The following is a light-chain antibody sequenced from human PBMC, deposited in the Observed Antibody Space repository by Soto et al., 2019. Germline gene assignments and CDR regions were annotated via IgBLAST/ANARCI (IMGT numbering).Light chain of an antibody. V-gene: IGKV3-11*01. J-gene: IGKJ5*01. CDR2: AAS. CDR3: QQRSNWPIT. CDR1: QSISSY. Sequence: EVLLTQSPATLSVSPGERATLSCGASQSISSYLAWYQQQPGQAPRLLIYAASTRATAVPARFRGSGSGTDFTLTISSLQPEDFSVYYCQQRSNWPITFGQGTRLEIK.